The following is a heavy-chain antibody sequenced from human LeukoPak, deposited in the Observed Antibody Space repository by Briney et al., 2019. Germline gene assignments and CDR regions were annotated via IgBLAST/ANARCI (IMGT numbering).Heavy chain of an antibody. V-gene: IGHV3-23*01. CDR3: ARVPYSSGWYPPDY. CDR2: ISSSADST. CDR1: GFTFSNYA. D-gene: IGHD6-19*01. J-gene: IGHJ4*02. Sequence: GGSLRLSCAASGFTFSNYAMSWVRQAPGKGLEWVSAISSSADSTYYADSVKGRFTISRDNSKNTLYLQMNSLRADDTAVYYCARVPYSSGWYPPDYWGQGTLVTVSS.